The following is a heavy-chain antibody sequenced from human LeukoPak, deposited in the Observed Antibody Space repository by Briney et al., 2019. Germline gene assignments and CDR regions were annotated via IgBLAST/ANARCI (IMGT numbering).Heavy chain of an antibody. J-gene: IGHJ6*03. CDR3: ARFRGYCSGGSCYPYYMDV. CDR1: GFIFNNYW. D-gene: IGHD2-15*01. CDR2: IRYDGSEK. Sequence: GGSLRLSCEASGFIFNNYWMSWVRQAPGKGLEWVANIRYDGSEKNYVDSVKGRFTISRDNAKNSLYLQMNSLRAEDTAVYYCARFRGYCSGGSCYPYYMDVWGKGTTVTISS. V-gene: IGHV3-7*01.